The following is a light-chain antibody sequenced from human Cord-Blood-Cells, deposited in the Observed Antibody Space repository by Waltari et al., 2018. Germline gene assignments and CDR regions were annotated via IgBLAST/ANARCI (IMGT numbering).Light chain of an antibody. J-gene: IGKJ1*01. CDR3: QQYYSTPWT. V-gene: IGKV4-1*01. CDR1: QSVLYSSNNKNY. Sequence: DIVMTQSPDSLAVSLGERATINCKSSQSVLYSSNNKNYLAWYQQKPGQPPKLLMYWASTQESGVPDRFSGSGSGTDFTLTISSLQAEDVAVYYCQQYYSTPWTFGQGAKVEIK. CDR2: WAS.